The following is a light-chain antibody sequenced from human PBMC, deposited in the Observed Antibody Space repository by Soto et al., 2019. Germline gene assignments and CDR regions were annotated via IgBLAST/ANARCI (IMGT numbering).Light chain of an antibody. V-gene: IGKV3-15*01. J-gene: IGKJ1*01. Sequence: VMTQSPATLAVTPGERATLSCWASETVATNLAWYQQKPGQAPRLLISGASTRAAGISDRFRGSGSGTEFTLTISSLRSDDSAIYYCQQYFEWPPMTFGQGTKVEI. CDR3: QQYFEWPPMT. CDR1: ETVATN. CDR2: GAS.